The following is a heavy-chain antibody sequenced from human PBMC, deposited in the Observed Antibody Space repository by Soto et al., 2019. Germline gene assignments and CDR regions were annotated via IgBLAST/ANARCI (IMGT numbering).Heavy chain of an antibody. CDR1: GYNFADYW. CDR2: VYPGGSDT. Sequence: PGESLKISCRGSGYNFADYWLGWVRQMPGEGLEWMGTVYPGGSDTRYSPSFQGQVTISADKSITTAYLQWSSLKASDTAIYYCETTRFNCDTNHCPYYWGQGTPVTVYS. J-gene: IGHJ4*02. CDR3: ETTRFNCDTNHCPYY. V-gene: IGHV5-51*01. D-gene: IGHD2-21*01.